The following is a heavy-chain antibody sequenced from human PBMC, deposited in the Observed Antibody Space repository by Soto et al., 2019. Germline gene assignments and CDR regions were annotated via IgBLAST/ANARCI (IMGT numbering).Heavy chain of an antibody. CDR1: GFTFSSYW. V-gene: IGHV3-74*01. CDR3: ARAPYDSSGL. D-gene: IGHD3-22*01. CDR2: IKSAGSST. J-gene: IGHJ4*02. Sequence: EVQLVESGGGLVQPEGSLRLSCAASGFTFSSYWMHWVRQAPGKGLVWVSRIKSAGSSTSYADSVKGRFTISRDNAKNTLYLQMNSLRAEDTAVYYCARAPYDSSGLWGQGTLVTVSS.